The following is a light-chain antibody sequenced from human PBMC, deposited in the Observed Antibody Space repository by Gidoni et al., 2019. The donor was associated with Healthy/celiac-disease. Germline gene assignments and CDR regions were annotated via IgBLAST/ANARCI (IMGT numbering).Light chain of an antibody. CDR3: AAWDDSLSGLVV. CDR2: RNN. CDR1: SSNIGSNY. V-gene: IGLV1-47*01. J-gene: IGLJ2*01. Sequence: QSVLTQPPSASGTPGQRVTISCSGRSSNIGSNYVYWYQQLPGTAPKLLIYRNNQRPSGVPDRLSGSKSGTSASLAISGLRSEDEADYYCAAWDDSLSGLVVFGGGTKLTVL.